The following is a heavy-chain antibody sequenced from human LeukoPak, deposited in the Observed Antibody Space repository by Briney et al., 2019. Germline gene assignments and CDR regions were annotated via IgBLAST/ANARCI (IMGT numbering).Heavy chain of an antibody. J-gene: IGHJ4*02. V-gene: IGHV4-34*01. D-gene: IGHD4-17*01. CDR3: ARHSYGDYVVYFDY. Sequence: SETLSLTCAVYGASFSGYYWGWIRQPPGKGLEWIGEINHSGSTNYNPSLKSRVTISVDTSKNQFSLKLSSVTAADTAVYYCARHSYGDYVVYFDYWGQGTLVTVSS. CDR1: GASFSGYY. CDR2: INHSGST.